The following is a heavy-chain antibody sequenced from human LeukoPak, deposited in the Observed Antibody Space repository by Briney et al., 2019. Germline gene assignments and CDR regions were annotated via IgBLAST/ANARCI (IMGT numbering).Heavy chain of an antibody. CDR2: ISTDARTI. Sequence: GGSLRLSCAASGFAFSSNWMHWVRQAPGKGLVWVSHISTDARTITYAAFVKGRFTISRDNAKNTLYLQMNSLRAEDTALYYCVRCQATAWGLDYWGQGTLVTVSS. CDR1: GFAFSSNW. D-gene: IGHD6-13*01. J-gene: IGHJ4*02. V-gene: IGHV3-74*01. CDR3: VRCQATAWGLDY.